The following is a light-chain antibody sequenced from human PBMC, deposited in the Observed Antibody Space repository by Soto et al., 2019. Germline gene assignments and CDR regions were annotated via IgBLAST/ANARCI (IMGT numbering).Light chain of an antibody. CDR1: QSISNW. J-gene: IGKJ1*01. CDR2: DAS. Sequence: IPMNQSPVTVSASVEDRVTITCRASQSISNWLAWYQQKPGKSPKLLIYDASSLESGVPSRFSGSGSGTEFTLTIYSLQPDDFARYYCHLDKSHPPTFGQGSKLDIK. CDR3: HLDKSHPPT. V-gene: IGKV1-5*01.